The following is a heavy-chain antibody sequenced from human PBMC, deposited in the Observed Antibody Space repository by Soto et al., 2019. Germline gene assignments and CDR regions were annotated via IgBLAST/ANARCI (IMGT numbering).Heavy chain of an antibody. CDR2: IYHSGST. V-gene: IGHV4-4*02. CDR1: SGSISSSNW. D-gene: IGHD2-15*01. CDR3: ASSSVVVAATGWFDP. J-gene: IGHJ5*02. Sequence: PSETLSLTCGVSSGSISSSNWWSGVRQPPGKGLEWIGEIYHSGSTNYNPSLKSRVTISVDKSKNQFSLKLSSVTAADTAVYYCASSSVVVAATGWFDPWGQGTLVTVSS.